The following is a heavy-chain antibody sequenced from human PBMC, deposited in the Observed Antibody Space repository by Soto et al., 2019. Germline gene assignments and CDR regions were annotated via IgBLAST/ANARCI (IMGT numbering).Heavy chain of an antibody. CDR2: IYYSGST. V-gene: IGHV4-59*12. Sequence: ETLSLTCTVSGGSISSYYWSWVRQPPGKGLEWIGYIYYSGSTNYNPSLKSRVTISVDTSKNQFSLKLSSVTAADTAVYYCAREGSSYGYPFNWGQGTLVTVSS. CDR3: AREGSSYGYPFN. D-gene: IGHD5-18*01. CDR1: GGSISSYY. J-gene: IGHJ4*02.